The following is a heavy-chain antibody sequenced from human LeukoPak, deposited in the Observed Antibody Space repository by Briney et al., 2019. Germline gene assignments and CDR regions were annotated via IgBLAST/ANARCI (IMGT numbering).Heavy chain of an antibody. CDR2: IYHSGST. Sequence: PSETLSLTCTVSGGSISSGGYYWSWIRQHPGKGLEWIGEIYHSGSTNYNPSLKSRVTISVDKSKNQFSLKLSSVTAADTAVYYCARDLTVRGVISFDYWGQGTLVTVSS. V-gene: IGHV4-31*03. CDR1: GGSISSGGYY. D-gene: IGHD3-10*01. J-gene: IGHJ4*02. CDR3: ARDLTVRGVISFDY.